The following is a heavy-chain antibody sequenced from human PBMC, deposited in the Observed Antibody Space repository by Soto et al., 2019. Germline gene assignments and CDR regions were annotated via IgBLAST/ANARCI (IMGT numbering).Heavy chain of an antibody. CDR3: SRVFSSEAGTGGLDY. CDR1: GFTFSSYS. J-gene: IGHJ4*02. CDR2: ISSSSSTI. Sequence: EVQLVESGGGLVQPGGSLRLSCAASGFTFSSYSMNWVRQAPGKGLEWVSYISSSSSTIYYADSVKGRFTISRDNAKNSLYLQMNSLRDEETAVYYCSRVFSSEAGTGGLDYWGQGTLVTVSS. D-gene: IGHD6-19*01. V-gene: IGHV3-48*02.